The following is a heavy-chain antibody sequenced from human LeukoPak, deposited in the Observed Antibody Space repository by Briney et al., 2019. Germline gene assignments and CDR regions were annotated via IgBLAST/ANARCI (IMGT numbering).Heavy chain of an antibody. CDR1: GFPLSSYA. Sequence: GGSLRLSCAASGFPLSSYAMSWVRQVPGKGLEWVSAISGSGGSTYYADSVKGRFTISRDNAKDSLYLQMNSLRADDTAVYYCARDRGGVGGNWLDPWGRGTLVTVSS. V-gene: IGHV3-23*01. J-gene: IGHJ5*02. CDR3: ARDRGGVGGNWLDP. CDR2: ISGSGGST. D-gene: IGHD2-8*02.